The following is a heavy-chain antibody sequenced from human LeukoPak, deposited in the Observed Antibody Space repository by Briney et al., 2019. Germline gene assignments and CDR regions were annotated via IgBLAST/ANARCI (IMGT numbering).Heavy chain of an antibody. D-gene: IGHD3-22*01. CDR1: GFTVSSNY. J-gene: IGHJ5*02. V-gene: IGHV3-53*01. CDR2: IYSGGST. CDR3: AKTHLFGSGFFDP. Sequence: GGSLRLSCAASGFTVSSNYMSWVRQAPGKGLEWVSVIYSGGSTYYADSVKGRFTISRDNSKNTLYLQMNSLRAEDTAVYYCAKTHLFGSGFFDPWGQGTLVTVSS.